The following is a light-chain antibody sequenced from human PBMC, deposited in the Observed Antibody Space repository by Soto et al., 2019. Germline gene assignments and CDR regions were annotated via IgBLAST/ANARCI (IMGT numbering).Light chain of an antibody. V-gene: IGKV3-20*01. CDR1: ERISSNF. CDR3: QQYCTSPFA. CDR2: GAS. Sequence: VLTQSPDTLSLSPGERATLSCRASERISSNFLAWYQQRPGQAPRLLIYGASTRASGIPDRFSGSGSGTDFALTISRLEPEDFAVFYCQQYCTSPFAFGHGTTVEIK. J-gene: IGKJ3*01.